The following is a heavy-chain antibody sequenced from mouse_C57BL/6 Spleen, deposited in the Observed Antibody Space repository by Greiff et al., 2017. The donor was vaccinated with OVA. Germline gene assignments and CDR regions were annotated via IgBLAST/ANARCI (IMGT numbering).Heavy chain of an antibody. CDR3: ARKVGYGSSHWYFDV. D-gene: IGHD1-1*01. V-gene: IGHV2-2*01. CDR2: IWSGGST. Sequence: QVHVKQSGPGLVQPSQSLSITCTVSGFSLTSYGVHWVRQSPGKGLEWLGVIWSGGSTDYNAAFISRLSISKDNSKSQVFFKMNSLQADDTAIYYCARKVGYGSSHWYFDVWGTGTTVTVSS. J-gene: IGHJ1*03. CDR1: GFSLTSYG.